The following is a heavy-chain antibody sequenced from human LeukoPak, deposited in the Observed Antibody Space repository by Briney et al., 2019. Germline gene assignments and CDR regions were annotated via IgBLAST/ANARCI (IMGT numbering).Heavy chain of an antibody. D-gene: IGHD2-21*01. J-gene: IGHJ4*02. CDR2: IDYSGNT. Sequence: SQTLSLTCTVSADSISSGDSYCSWIRQTPGKGLEWIGHIDYSGNTYYNPSLKGRVTISVDTSKNQFSLKLSSVTAADTAVYYCARDLGSESIPRNYFDYWGQGTLVTVSS. CDR3: ARDLGSESIPRNYFDY. V-gene: IGHV4-30-4*01. CDR1: ADSISSGDSY.